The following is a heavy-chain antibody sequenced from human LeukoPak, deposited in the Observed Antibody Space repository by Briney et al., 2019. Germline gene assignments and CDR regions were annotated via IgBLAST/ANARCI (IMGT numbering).Heavy chain of an antibody. CDR1: GFTFSSYG. CDR2: IWYDGSNK. J-gene: IGHJ4*02. D-gene: IGHD3-9*01. Sequence: GGSLRLSCAASGFTFSSYGMHWVRQAPGKRLEWVAVIWYDGSNKYYADSVKGRFTISRDNSKNTLYLQMNSLRAEDTAVYYCARGGYASLITIFSDYWGQGTLVTVSS. V-gene: IGHV3-33*01. CDR3: ARGGYASLITIFSDY.